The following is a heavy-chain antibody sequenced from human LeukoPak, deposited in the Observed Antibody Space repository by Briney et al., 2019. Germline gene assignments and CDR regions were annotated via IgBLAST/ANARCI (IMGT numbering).Heavy chain of an antibody. Sequence: PGGSLRLSCAASGFTFSNYAMSWVRQAPGKGLEWVSAISSNGDFTYYADSVRGRFTISRDNSKNTVFLQMNGLRADDRAVYYCATVKRDCSGGTCYSYDYWGQGTLVTVSS. CDR3: ATVKRDCSGGTCYSYDY. D-gene: IGHD2-15*01. CDR2: ISSNGDFT. V-gene: IGHV3-23*01. J-gene: IGHJ4*02. CDR1: GFTFSNYA.